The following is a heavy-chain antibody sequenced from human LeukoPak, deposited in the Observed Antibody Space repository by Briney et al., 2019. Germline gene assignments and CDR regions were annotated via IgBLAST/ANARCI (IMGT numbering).Heavy chain of an antibody. V-gene: IGHV3-7*02. Sequence: GGSLRLSCGASGFTFSTYWMTWVRQAPGKGLEWVANIRQGGNEKYYVDSVKGRFTISRDDTKNSLYLQMNSLRAEDTAVYYCALGYYDSSGYYPSSYWGQGTLVTVSS. CDR2: IRQGGNEK. CDR3: ALGYYDSSGYYPSSY. CDR1: GFTFSTYW. D-gene: IGHD3-22*01. J-gene: IGHJ4*02.